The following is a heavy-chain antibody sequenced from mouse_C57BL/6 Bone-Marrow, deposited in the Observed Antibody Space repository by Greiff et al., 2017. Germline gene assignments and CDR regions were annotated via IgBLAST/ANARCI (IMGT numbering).Heavy chain of an antibody. CDR2: IDPSDSET. CDR1: GYTFTSYW. V-gene: IGHV1-52*01. D-gene: IGHD2-2*01. Sequence: VQLQQPGAELVRPGSSVKLSCKASGYTFTSYWMHWVKQRPIQGLEWIGNIDPSDSETHYNQKFKDKATLTVDKSSSTAYMQLSSLTSEDSAVYYCARGGYRYWYFDVWGTGTTVTVSS. CDR3: ARGGYRYWYFDV. J-gene: IGHJ1*03.